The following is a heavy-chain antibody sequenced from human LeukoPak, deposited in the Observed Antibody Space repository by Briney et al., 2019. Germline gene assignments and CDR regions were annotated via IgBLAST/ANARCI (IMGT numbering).Heavy chain of an antibody. J-gene: IGHJ4*02. D-gene: IGHD5-24*01. CDR3: ARDGGWLQV. CDR1: GGSISSSSYY. CDR2: IYYSGST. Sequence: SETLSLTCTVSGGSISSSSYYWGWIRQPPGKGLERIGSIYYSGSTYYNPSLKSRVTISVDTSKNQFSLKLSSVTAADTAVYYCARDGGWLQVWGQGTLVTVSS. V-gene: IGHV4-39*07.